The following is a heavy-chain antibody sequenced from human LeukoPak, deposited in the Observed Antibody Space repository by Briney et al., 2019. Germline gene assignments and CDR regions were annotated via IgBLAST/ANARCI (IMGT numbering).Heavy chain of an antibody. CDR1: AYSISSSYY. Sequence: SETLSLTCTVSAYSISSSYYWGWIRQPPGKGLEWIESIYHSGSTYYNPSLQSRVTISVDTSKNQFSLKLSSVTAADTAVYYCARADYCGGDCYSTGPADYWGQGTLVTVSS. V-gene: IGHV4-38-2*02. CDR3: ARADYCGGDCYSTGPADY. J-gene: IGHJ4*02. CDR2: IYHSGST. D-gene: IGHD2-21*01.